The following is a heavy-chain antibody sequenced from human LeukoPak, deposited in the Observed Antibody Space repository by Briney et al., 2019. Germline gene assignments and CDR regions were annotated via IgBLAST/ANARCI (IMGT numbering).Heavy chain of an antibody. CDR1: GFTLSSYA. V-gene: IGHV3-23*01. CDR3: AKDSPMVWGPHNWFDP. Sequence: GGSLRLSCAASGFTLSSYAMSWVRQAPGKGLKWVSGISGSGGSTYYADSVKGRFTISRDNSKNTLYLQMNSLRVEDTAVYYCAKDSPMVWGPHNWFDPWGQGTLVTVSS. D-gene: IGHD3-10*01. CDR2: ISGSGGST. J-gene: IGHJ5*02.